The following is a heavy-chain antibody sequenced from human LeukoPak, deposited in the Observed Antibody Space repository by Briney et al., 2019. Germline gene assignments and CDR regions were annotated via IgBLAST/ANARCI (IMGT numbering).Heavy chain of an antibody. CDR2: IKPDGS. CDR1: GFTFSSYW. Sequence: GGSLRLSCAASGFTFSSYWMTWVRQGPGKGLEWVANIKPDGSFVDPVKGRFTISRDNAKNSLYLQMNSLRAEDTAVYYCARGFDIVLMVYAKPHGMDVWGQGTTVTVSS. J-gene: IGHJ6*02. V-gene: IGHV3-7*01. D-gene: IGHD2-8*01. CDR3: ARGFDIVLMVYAKPHGMDV.